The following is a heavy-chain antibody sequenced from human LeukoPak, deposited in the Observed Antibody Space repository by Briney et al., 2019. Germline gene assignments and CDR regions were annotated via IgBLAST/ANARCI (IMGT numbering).Heavy chain of an antibody. J-gene: IGHJ4*02. D-gene: IGHD6-19*01. V-gene: IGHV3-30*18. Sequence: GGSLRLSCAASGFTFSSYGMHWVRQAPGKGLEWVAFMSYDGSNKYYADSVEVRFTISRDHSKNMLYLQMNSLRAEDTAVYYCAKSYSSGWYYFDYWGQGTLVTVSS. CDR2: MSYDGSNK. CDR1: GFTFSSYG. CDR3: AKSYSSGWYYFDY.